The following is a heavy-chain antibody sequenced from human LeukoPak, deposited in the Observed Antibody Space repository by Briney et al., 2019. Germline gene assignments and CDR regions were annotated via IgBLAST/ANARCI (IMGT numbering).Heavy chain of an antibody. Sequence: ASVKVSCKVSGYTLTKLSMHWVRQAPGKGLEWMGGFDPEDDETIYAQKFQGRVTMTEDTSADTAYMELSSLRSEDTAVYYCATDKRIAVAGTNYYYGMDVWGQGTTVTVSS. J-gene: IGHJ6*02. CDR1: GYTLTKLS. CDR3: ATDKRIAVAGTNYYYGMDV. V-gene: IGHV1-24*01. CDR2: FDPEDDET. D-gene: IGHD6-19*01.